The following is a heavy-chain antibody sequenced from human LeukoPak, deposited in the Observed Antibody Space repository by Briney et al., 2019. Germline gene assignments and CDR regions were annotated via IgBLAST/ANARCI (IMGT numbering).Heavy chain of an antibody. J-gene: IGHJ6*03. V-gene: IGHV4-4*07. CDR3: ARDRGYSSSWPTGYYYYYMDV. CDR1: GGSISSYY. Sequence: SETLSLTCTVSGGSISSYYWSWIRQPAGKGLEWIGRIYTSGSTNYNPSLKSRVTMSVDTSKNQFSLKLSSVTAADTAVYYCARDRGYSSSWPTGYYYYYMDVWGKGTTVTVSS. D-gene: IGHD6-13*01. CDR2: IYTSGST.